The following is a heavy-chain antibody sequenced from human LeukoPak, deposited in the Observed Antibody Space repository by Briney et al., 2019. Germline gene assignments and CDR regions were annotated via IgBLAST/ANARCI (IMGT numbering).Heavy chain of an antibody. Sequence: GTSLRLSCAVSGFTFSRYGMHWVRQAPGKGLEWVAVISYDGKNETYADSVKGRFTISRDTSSNTVSLQMNSLTIEDTAVYYCVRGDPHFSCNNDWYGKKFDYWGQGTLVTVSS. CDR1: GFTFSRYG. J-gene: IGHJ4*02. CDR2: ISYDGKNE. V-gene: IGHV3-30*04. D-gene: IGHD3-9*01. CDR3: VRGDPHFSCNNDWYGKKFDY.